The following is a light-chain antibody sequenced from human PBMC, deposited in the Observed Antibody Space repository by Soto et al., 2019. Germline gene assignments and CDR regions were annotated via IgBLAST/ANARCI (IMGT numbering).Light chain of an antibody. Sequence: EIVLTQSPGTLSLSPGERATLSSRASQSVSSSYLAWYQQKTGQAPRLLIYGESSRATGIPDRFSGSGSGTDLNLTISRLEPEDFAVYYCQKRSNWPPTFGQGTRLEIK. V-gene: IGKV3D-20*02. CDR1: QSVSSSY. J-gene: IGKJ5*01. CDR2: GES. CDR3: QKRSNWPPT.